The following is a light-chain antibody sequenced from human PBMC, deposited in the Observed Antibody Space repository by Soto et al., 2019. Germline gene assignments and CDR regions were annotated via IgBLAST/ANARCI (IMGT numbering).Light chain of an antibody. Sequence: QSALTQPASVSRSPGQSITISCTGTSSDVGGYNYVSWYQQYPGKAPKLMIYDVSNRPSGVSNRFSGSKSGNTASLTISGLQAEDEADYYCSSFTRSSTPYVFGTGTKLTVL. CDR2: DVS. CDR3: SSFTRSSTPYV. CDR1: SSDVGGYNY. V-gene: IGLV2-14*03. J-gene: IGLJ1*01.